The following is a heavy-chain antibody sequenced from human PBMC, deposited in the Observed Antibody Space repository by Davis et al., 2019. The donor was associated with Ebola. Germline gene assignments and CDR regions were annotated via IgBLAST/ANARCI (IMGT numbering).Heavy chain of an antibody. CDR1: GFTFSSYW. Sequence: GESLKISCAASGFTFSSYWMSWVRQAPGKGLEWVANIKQDGSEKYYVDSVKGRFTISRDNAKNSLYLQMDSLRAEDTAVYYCASPARMAAGTPWGQGTLVTVSS. D-gene: IGHD6-13*01. J-gene: IGHJ4*02. V-gene: IGHV3-7*01. CDR3: ASPARMAAGTP. CDR2: IKQDGSEK.